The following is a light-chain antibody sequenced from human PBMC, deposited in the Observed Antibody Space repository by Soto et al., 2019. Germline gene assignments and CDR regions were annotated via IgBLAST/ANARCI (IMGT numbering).Light chain of an antibody. CDR1: QSVLYSSNNKNY. J-gene: IGKJ1*01. CDR2: WAS. CDR3: QQYYSTPRT. Sequence: DIVMTQSPDSLAVSLVERATINCKSSQSVLYSSNNKNYLAWYQQKPGQPPKLLIYWASTRKSGVPDRFSGSGSGTDFTLTISSLQAEDVAVYYCQQYYSTPRTFGQGTKVEIK. V-gene: IGKV4-1*01.